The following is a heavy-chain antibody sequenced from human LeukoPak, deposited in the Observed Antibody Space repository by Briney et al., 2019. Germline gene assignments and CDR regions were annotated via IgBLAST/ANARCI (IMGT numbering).Heavy chain of an antibody. CDR3: ARDRRFGEVY. J-gene: IGHJ4*02. V-gene: IGHV4-34*01. CDR2: INHSGST. CDR1: GGSFSGYY. D-gene: IGHD3-10*01. Sequence: PSETLSLTCAVYGGSFSGYYWSWIRQPPGKGLEWIGEINHSGSTNYNPSLKSRVTISVDTSKNQFSLKLSSVTAADTAVYYCARDRRFGEVYWGQGTLVTVSS.